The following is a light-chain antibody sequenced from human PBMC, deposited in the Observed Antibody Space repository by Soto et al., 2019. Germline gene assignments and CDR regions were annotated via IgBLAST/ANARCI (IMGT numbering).Light chain of an antibody. CDR2: GAS. J-gene: IGKJ2*01. Sequence: VLTQSPGTLSLSPGERTTISCRASQTISSTYVAWYQHKPGQAPRLLIYGASSRATGIPHRFSGRGSGTDFTLTISRLEPEDCGVYYCQQYGGSLPYTFGQGTRLEIK. V-gene: IGKV3-20*01. CDR3: QQYGGSLPYT. CDR1: QTISSTY.